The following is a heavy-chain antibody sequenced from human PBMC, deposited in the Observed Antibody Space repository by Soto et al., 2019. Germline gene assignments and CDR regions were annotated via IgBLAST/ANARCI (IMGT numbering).Heavy chain of an antibody. Sequence: GGSLRLSCAASVFTFSTFAMHWVRQAPGKGLEWVAVISYDATNKFYADSVKGRFTISRDNSENTLYLQMTSLRSEDTAVYYCARAPTSRLDYWGQGTLVTVSS. CDR3: ARAPTSRLDY. V-gene: IGHV3-30-3*01. CDR1: VFTFSTFA. CDR2: ISYDATNK. J-gene: IGHJ4*02.